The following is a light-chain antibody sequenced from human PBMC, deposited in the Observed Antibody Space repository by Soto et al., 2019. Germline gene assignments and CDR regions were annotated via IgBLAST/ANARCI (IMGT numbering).Light chain of an antibody. CDR1: QSVSSY. CDR3: QQRSNWPIT. Sequence: ETVLTQSPGTLSFSPWERATLSCRASQSVSSYLAWYQQKPGQAPRLLIYDASNRATGIPARFSGSGSGTDFTLTISSLEPEDFAVYYCQQRSNWPITFGQGTRLEIK. CDR2: DAS. J-gene: IGKJ5*01. V-gene: IGKV3-11*01.